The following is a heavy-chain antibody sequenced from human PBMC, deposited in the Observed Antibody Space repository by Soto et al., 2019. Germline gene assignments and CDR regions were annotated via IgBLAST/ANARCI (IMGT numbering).Heavy chain of an antibody. V-gene: IGHV1-69*08. Sequence: QVQLVQSGAKVKKPGSSVKVSCKASGGTFSPYTINWVRQAPGQGLEWMGRIIPFHGVTNYAQKFQARVTITADKSTSTAYMELSGLRFEDTAMYYCTRDWEITVSTWSFGGFWGRRTLVTVSS. CDR2: IIPFHGVT. D-gene: IGHD3-10*01. CDR1: GGTFSPYT. J-gene: IGHJ4*02. CDR3: TRDWEITVSTWSFGGF.